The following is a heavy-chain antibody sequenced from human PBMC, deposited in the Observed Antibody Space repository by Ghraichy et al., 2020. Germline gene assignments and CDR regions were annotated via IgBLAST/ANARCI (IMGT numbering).Heavy chain of an antibody. Sequence: SQTLSLTCTVSGGSISSSSYYWGWIRQPPGKGLEWIGSIYYSGSTYYNPSLKSRVTISVDTSKNQFSLKLSSVTAADTAVYYCARRSQISLYYYGMDVWGQGTTVTVSS. J-gene: IGHJ6*02. CDR3: ARRSQISLYYYGMDV. V-gene: IGHV4-39*01. CDR1: GGSISSSSYY. D-gene: IGHD1-26*01. CDR2: IYYSGST.